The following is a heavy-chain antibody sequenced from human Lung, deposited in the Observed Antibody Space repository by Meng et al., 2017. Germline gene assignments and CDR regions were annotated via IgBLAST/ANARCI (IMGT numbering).Heavy chain of an antibody. D-gene: IGHD6-13*01. V-gene: IGHV1-18*01. CDR3: ARYVPNGSFWYFDF. CDR2: ISVKNGEA. CDR1: GYIFTNYD. J-gene: IGHJ2*01. Sequence: QVQRGQSGADRKKPGASMKVSCKASGYIFTNYDISWVRQAPGQGLEWMGWISVKNGEAKYPQNFQGRVTMTTDTPTSTAYMELRSLTSDDTAVYYCARYVPNGSFWYFDFWGRGTLVTVSS.